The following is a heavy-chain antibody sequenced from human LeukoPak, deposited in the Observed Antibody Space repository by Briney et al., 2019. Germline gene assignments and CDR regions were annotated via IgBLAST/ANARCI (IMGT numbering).Heavy chain of an antibody. V-gene: IGHV1-2*02. Sequence: ASVKVSCKASGYTFIGYYMHWVRQAPGQGLEWMGWINPNSGGTNYAQKFQGRVTMTRDTSISTAYMELSRLRSDDTAVYYCASDKNYDFWSGYLEYWGQGTLVTVPS. D-gene: IGHD3-3*01. CDR3: ASDKNYDFWSGYLEY. CDR1: GYTFIGYY. J-gene: IGHJ4*02. CDR2: INPNSGGT.